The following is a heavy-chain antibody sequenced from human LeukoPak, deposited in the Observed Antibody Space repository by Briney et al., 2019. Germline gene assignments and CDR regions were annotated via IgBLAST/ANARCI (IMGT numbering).Heavy chain of an antibody. V-gene: IGHV3-23*01. J-gene: IGHJ4*02. CDR1: GFTFSNYA. Sequence: GGSLRLSCAASGFTFSNYAMSWVRQAPGKGLEWVSAISGSGISTYYADSVKGRFTISRDNSKNTLYLQMNSLRAEDTAVYYCAKFGTAGDVQRKYYFDYWGQGTLVTVSS. D-gene: IGHD2-21*01. CDR2: ISGSGIST. CDR3: AKFGTAGDVQRKYYFDY.